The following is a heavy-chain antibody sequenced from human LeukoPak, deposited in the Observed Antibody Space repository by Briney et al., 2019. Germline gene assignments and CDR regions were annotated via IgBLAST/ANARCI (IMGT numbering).Heavy chain of an antibody. CDR1: GASISSSYW. Sequence: PSGTLSLTCAVSGASISSSYWWSWVRQPPGKGLEWIGEIHHSGSTKYNPSLKSRVTISVDKSKNQFSLKLSSVTAADTAVYYCAPSPCSGDSCYRFDFWGQGTQVTVPS. V-gene: IGHV4-4*02. J-gene: IGHJ4*02. D-gene: IGHD2-15*01. CDR2: IHHSGST. CDR3: APSPCSGDSCYRFDF.